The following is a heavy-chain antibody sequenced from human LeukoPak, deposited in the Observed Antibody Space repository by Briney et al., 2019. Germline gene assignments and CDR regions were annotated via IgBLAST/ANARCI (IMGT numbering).Heavy chain of an antibody. CDR3: AKEYYYGSGSQEYYFDH. Sequence: PPGGSLRLSCAASGFTFSSYGLHWVRQAPGKGLEWVAVISYDGSNKYYADSVKGRFTTSRDNYKNTLYLQMNSLRAEDTAEYHCAKEYYYGSGSQEYYFDHWGQGTLVTVSS. J-gene: IGHJ4*02. D-gene: IGHD3-10*01. CDR2: ISYDGSNK. CDR1: GFTFSSYG. V-gene: IGHV3-30*18.